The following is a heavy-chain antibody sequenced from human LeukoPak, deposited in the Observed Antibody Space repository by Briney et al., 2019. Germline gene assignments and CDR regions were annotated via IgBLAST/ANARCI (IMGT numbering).Heavy chain of an antibody. CDR3: MRWSHDSGYYYMDV. D-gene: IGHD3-3*01. CDR1: GFTFSNNW. Sequence: GGSLRLSCAVSGFTFSNNWTSWVRQAPGKGLEWVANIKQDGSDKYYVDSVKGRFTISRDNAKNSLYLQMNSLRAEDTAVYYCMRWSHDSGYYYMDVWGKGTTVTVSS. CDR2: IKQDGSDK. J-gene: IGHJ6*03. V-gene: IGHV3-7*01.